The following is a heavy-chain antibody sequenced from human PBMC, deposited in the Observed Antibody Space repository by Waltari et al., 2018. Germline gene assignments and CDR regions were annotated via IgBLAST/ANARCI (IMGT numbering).Heavy chain of an antibody. CDR2: NSLKDVT. D-gene: IGHD6-19*01. CDR1: GASLSDYF. J-gene: IGHJ1*01. CDR3: ARGPRDKWLGRYSGEYFHH. Sequence: QVQLQQWGATLLKPSETLSLTCAVYGASLSDYFWSWIRQSPGKGLEGIGENSLKDVTYYNPSLESRVSVHLDTSKNQFDLRLESVTAADTAIYYCARGPRDKWLGRYSGEYFHHWGPGTLVSVSA. V-gene: IGHV4-34*02.